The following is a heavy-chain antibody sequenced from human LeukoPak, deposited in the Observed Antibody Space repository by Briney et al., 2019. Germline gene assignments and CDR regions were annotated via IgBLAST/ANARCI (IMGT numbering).Heavy chain of an antibody. J-gene: IGHJ4*02. CDR3: ARERGIVVVPGKSFDY. Sequence: SETLSLTCAVYGGSFSGYYWSWIRQPPGKGLEWIGEINHSGSTNYNPSLKSRVTISVDTSKNQFSLKLSSVTAADTAVYYCARERGIVVVPGKSFDYWGQGTLVTVSS. CDR1: GGSFSGYY. V-gene: IGHV4-34*01. CDR2: INHSGST. D-gene: IGHD3-22*01.